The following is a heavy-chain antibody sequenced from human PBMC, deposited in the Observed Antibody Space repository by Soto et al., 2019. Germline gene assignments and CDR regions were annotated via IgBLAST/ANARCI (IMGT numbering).Heavy chain of an antibody. CDR1: GYTFTSYG. Sequence: ASVKVSCKASGYTFTSYGISWVRQAPGQGLEWMGWISAYNGNTNYAQKLQGRVTMTTDTSTSTAYMELRSLRSDDTAVYYCARDLYSSGYPEYFQHWGQVTLVTVSS. CDR3: ARDLYSSGYPEYFQH. D-gene: IGHD3-22*01. V-gene: IGHV1-18*01. CDR2: ISAYNGNT. J-gene: IGHJ1*01.